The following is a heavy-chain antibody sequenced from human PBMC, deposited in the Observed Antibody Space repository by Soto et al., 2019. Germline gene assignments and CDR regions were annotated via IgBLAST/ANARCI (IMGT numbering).Heavy chain of an antibody. D-gene: IGHD4-17*01. J-gene: IGHJ6*02. CDR3: ARDRQYGDYAPIGYYYYGMDV. CDR1: GFTFSSYA. CDR2: ISYDGSNK. V-gene: IGHV3-30-3*01. Sequence: GGSLRLSCAASGFTFSSYAMHWVRQAPGKGLEWVAVISYDGSNKYYADSVKGRFTISRDNSKNTLYLQMNSLRAEDTAVYYCARDRQYGDYAPIGYYYYGMDVWGQGTTVTVSS.